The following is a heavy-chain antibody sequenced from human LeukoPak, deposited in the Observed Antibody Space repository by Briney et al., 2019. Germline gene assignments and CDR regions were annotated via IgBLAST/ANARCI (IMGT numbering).Heavy chain of an antibody. Sequence: SETLSLTCAVYGGSFSGYYWSWIRQPPGKGLEWIGEINHSGSTYYNPSLKSRVTISVDTSKNQFSLKLSSVTAADTAVYYCAREAYDSSGYYPRRAFDIWGQGTMVTVSS. V-gene: IGHV4-34*01. CDR1: GGSFSGYY. CDR3: AREAYDSSGYYPRRAFDI. CDR2: INHSGST. J-gene: IGHJ3*02. D-gene: IGHD3-22*01.